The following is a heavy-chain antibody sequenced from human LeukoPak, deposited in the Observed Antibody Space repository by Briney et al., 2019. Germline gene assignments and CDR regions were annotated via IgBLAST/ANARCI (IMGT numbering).Heavy chain of an antibody. D-gene: IGHD3-10*01. J-gene: IGHJ5*02. CDR3: ARDWGIYYGSGSYGVAYIWFDP. CDR2: IYYSGST. V-gene: IGHV4-39*07. CDR1: GGSISSSSYY. Sequence: SETLSLTCTVSGGSISSSSYYWGWIRQPPGKGLEWIGSIYYSGSTYYNPSLKSRVTISVDTSKNQFSLKLSSVTAADTAVYYCARDWGIYYGSGSYGVAYIWFDPWGQGTLVTVSS.